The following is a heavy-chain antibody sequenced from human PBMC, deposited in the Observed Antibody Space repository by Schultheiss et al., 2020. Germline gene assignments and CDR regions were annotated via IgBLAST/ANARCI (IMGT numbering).Heavy chain of an antibody. D-gene: IGHD4-17*01. V-gene: IGHV1-18*01. CDR2: ISAYNGNT. CDR3: AGGSYYGDYEAYYYYGMDV. J-gene: IGHJ6*02. CDR1: GYTFTSYG. Sequence: GESLKISCKASGYTFTSYGISWVRQAPGQGLEWMGWISAYNGNTNYAQKLQGRVTMTTDTSTSTAYMELRSLRSDDTAVYYCAGGSYYGDYEAYYYYGMDVWGQGTTVTVSS.